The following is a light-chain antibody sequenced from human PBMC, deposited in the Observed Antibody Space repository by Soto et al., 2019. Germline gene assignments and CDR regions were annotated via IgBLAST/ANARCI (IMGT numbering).Light chain of an antibody. Sequence: DIQMTQSPSTLSASLGDRVTITCRASQSISSWLARYQQKPGKAPKLLIYDASSLESGVPSRFSGSGSGTEFTLTISNLQPDDFATYYCQQYESHSPWTFGQGTKVDIK. CDR1: QSISSW. CDR2: DAS. V-gene: IGKV1-5*01. J-gene: IGKJ1*01. CDR3: QQYESHSPWT.